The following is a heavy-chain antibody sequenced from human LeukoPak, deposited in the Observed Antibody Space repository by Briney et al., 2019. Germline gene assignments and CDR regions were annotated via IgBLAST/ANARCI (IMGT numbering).Heavy chain of an antibody. D-gene: IGHD2-15*01. CDR1: GFTVSNNY. V-gene: IGHV3-53*01. CDR2: TYSDSST. J-gene: IGHJ4*02. Sequence: GGSLRLSCAASGFTVSNNYMSWVRQAPGKGLEWVSITYSDSSTNYADSVKGRFTISRDTSQNTLSLQMNSLRAEDTAVYYCVRRLLWGQGTLVTVSS. CDR3: VRRLL.